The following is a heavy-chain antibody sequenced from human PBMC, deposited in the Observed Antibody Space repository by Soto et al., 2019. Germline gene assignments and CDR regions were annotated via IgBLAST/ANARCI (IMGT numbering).Heavy chain of an antibody. CDR1: WGSIKTNADY. D-gene: IGHD3-10*01. CDR3: VGHLHARGGGHFPH. V-gene: IGHV4-39*02. Sequence: PSGSLSLSSAFCWGSIKTNADYCGFILQPPGKGLEWIGIMSRSGSTHYNPSLKSRLTISLDMSKNHFSLDLRSVTAADTAVYYCVGHLHARGGGHFPHPGQPPPVTVSS. J-gene: IGHJ1*01. CDR2: MSRSGST.